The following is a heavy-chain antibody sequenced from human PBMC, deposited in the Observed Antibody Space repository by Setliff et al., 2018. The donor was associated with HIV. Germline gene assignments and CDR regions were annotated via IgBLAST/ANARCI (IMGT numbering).Heavy chain of an antibody. D-gene: IGHD6-6*01. CDR1: GGTFNTYA. J-gene: IGHJ4*02. CDR3: ARGWHSTSPNSYFDY. Sequence: ASVKVSCKASGGTFNTYAMNWVRQAPGQGLEWMGWINIGNGDTKYSQDFHDRVTISRDTPATTVYMELSSLRSDDMAVYYCARGWHSTSPNSYFDYWGQGSQVTVSS. V-gene: IGHV1-3*03. CDR2: INIGNGDT.